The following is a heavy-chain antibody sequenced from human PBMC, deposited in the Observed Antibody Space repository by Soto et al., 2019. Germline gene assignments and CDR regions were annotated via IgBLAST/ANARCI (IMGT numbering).Heavy chain of an antibody. CDR3: AKDASYNYESSAYRYFDY. CDR2: ISGGGSST. V-gene: IGHV3-23*01. Sequence: EVQLLESGGGLVQPGGSLRLSCAASGFTFGSYAMTWVRQAPGQGLEWVSVISGGGSSTYCADSVKGRFTISRDNSKNTLYLQMNSLRAEDTAIYYCAKDASYNYESSAYRYFDYWGQGTLVTVSS. CDR1: GFTFGSYA. J-gene: IGHJ4*02. D-gene: IGHD3-22*01.